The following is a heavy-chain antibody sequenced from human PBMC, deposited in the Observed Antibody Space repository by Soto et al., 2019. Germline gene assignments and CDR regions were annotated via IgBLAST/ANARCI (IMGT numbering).Heavy chain of an antibody. J-gene: IGHJ4*02. V-gene: IGHV1-69*04. CDR2: IIPILGIA. D-gene: IGHD3-22*01. Sequence: SVKVSCKAPGGTFSSYSICWVRQAPGQGLEWMGRIIPILGIANYAQKFQGRVTITADKSTSTAYMELSSLRSEDTAVYYCARDKRKANYYDSSGSLDYWGQGTLVTVSS. CDR1: GGTFSSYS. CDR3: ARDKRKANYYDSSGSLDY.